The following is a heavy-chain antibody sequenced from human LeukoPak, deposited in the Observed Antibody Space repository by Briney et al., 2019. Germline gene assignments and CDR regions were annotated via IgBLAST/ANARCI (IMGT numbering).Heavy chain of an antibody. D-gene: IGHD5-18*01. CDR3: ARDRDTAMVKVYY. V-gene: IGHV3-30-3*01. CDR1: RFNVNDYW. CDR2: ISYDGSNK. J-gene: IGHJ4*02. Sequence: PGGSLRLSCAASRFNVNDYWMHWVRQAPGKGLEWVAVISYDGSNKYYADSVKGRFTISRDNSKNTLYLQMNSLRAEDTAVYYCARDRDTAMVKVYYWGQGTLVTVSS.